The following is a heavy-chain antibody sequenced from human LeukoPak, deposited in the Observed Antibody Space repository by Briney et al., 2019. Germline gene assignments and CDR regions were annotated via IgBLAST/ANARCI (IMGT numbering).Heavy chain of an antibody. Sequence: ASVKVSCKASGYTFSDYYMHWVRQAPGQGLEWMGWMNPDSGNTGYAQKFQGRVTMTRNTYISTAYMELNSLTSEDTAVYYCASDTSHTGGYYYREDAFDVWGQGTMVTVSS. J-gene: IGHJ3*01. CDR2: MNPDSGNT. CDR1: GYTFSDYY. D-gene: IGHD3-22*01. V-gene: IGHV1-8*02. CDR3: ASDTSHTGGYYYREDAFDV.